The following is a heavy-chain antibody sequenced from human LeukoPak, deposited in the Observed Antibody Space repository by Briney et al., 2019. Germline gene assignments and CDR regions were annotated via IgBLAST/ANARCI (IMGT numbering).Heavy chain of an antibody. CDR2: LYYSGTT. V-gene: IGHV4-59*01. CDR3: ARDRYYDSGSYYN. Sequence: SETLSLTCTVSGGSINSYYWSWIRQPPGKGLEWIGYLYYSGTTNYNPSLKSRVTISVDTSKNQFSLKLSSVTAADTAVYYCARDRYYDSGSYYNWGQGTLVTVSS. D-gene: IGHD3-10*01. CDR1: GGSINSYY. J-gene: IGHJ4*02.